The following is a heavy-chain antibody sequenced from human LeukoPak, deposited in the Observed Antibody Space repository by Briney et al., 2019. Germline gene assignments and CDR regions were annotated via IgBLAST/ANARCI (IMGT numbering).Heavy chain of an antibody. Sequence: GGSLRLSCAASGFTFSSYSMTWVRQAPGKGLEWVSSISSSSSYIYYADSVKGRFTISRDNAKNSLYLQMNSLRAEDTAVYYCATLTFGGVITPDYWGQGTLVTVSS. CDR3: ATLTFGGVITPDY. CDR2: ISSSSSYI. D-gene: IGHD3-16*02. J-gene: IGHJ4*02. V-gene: IGHV3-21*01. CDR1: GFTFSSYS.